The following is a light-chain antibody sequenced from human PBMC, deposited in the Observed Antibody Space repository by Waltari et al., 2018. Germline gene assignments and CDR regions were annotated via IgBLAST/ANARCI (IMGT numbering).Light chain of an antibody. CDR2: DAS. CDR1: QSASSSY. J-gene: IGKJ2*01. CDR3: QQRSNWPPRYT. Sequence: DIVLTQSPATLSLSAGDSATLAFRASQSASSSYFAWYQQKPGQAHRLLIYDASNRATGIPARFSGSGSVTDFTLTISSLEPEDFAVYYCQQRSNWPPRYTFGQGTKLEIK. V-gene: IGKV3-11*01.